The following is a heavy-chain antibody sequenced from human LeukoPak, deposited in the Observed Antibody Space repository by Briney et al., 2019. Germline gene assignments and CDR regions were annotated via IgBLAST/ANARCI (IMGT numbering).Heavy chain of an antibody. CDR2: INPNSGGT. CDR3: ARVRRRGATNWFDP. Sequence: ASVKVSCKASGYTFTGYYMHWVRQAPGQGLEWMGRINPNSGGTNYAQKFQGRVTMTRDTSISTAYMELSRLRSDDTAVYYCARVRRRGATNWFDPWGQGTLVTVSS. D-gene: IGHD1-26*01. V-gene: IGHV1-2*06. CDR1: GYTFTGYY. J-gene: IGHJ5*02.